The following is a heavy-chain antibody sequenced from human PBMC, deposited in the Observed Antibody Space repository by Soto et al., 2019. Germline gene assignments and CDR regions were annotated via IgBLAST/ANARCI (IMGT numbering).Heavy chain of an antibody. Sequence: GGSLRLSCAASGFTFSSYGMHWVRQAPGKGLEWVAVISYDGSNKYYADSVKGRFTISRDNSKNTLYLQMNSLRAEDTAVYYCAKDLDDCTNGVCYTGLDYWGQGTLVTVSS. V-gene: IGHV3-30*18. J-gene: IGHJ4*02. CDR1: GFTFSSYG. CDR3: AKDLDDCTNGVCYTGLDY. D-gene: IGHD2-8*01. CDR2: ISYDGSNK.